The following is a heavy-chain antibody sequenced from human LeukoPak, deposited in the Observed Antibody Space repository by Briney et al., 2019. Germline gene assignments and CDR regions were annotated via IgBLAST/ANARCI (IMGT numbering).Heavy chain of an antibody. J-gene: IGHJ3*02. CDR1: GGSFSGYY. V-gene: IGHV4-34*01. D-gene: IGHD3-10*01. CDR3: ARLQWLGDLPDAFDI. Sequence: SETLSLTCAVYGGSFSGYYWSWIRQPPGKGLEWIGEINHSGSTNYNPSLKSRVTISVDTSRNQFSLKLSSVTAADTAVYYCARLQWLGDLPDAFDIWGQGTMVTVSS. CDR2: INHSGST.